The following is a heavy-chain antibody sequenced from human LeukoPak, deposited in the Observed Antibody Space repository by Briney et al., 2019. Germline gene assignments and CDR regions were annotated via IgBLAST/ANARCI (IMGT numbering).Heavy chain of an antibody. CDR3: AKNLVYGNSPG. CDR2: ISGSGGST. Sequence: GGSLRLSCAASGFTFSSYAMSWVRQAPGKGLEWVSAISGSGGSTYYADSVKGRFTISRDSSKNTLYLQMNSLRAEDTAVYYCAKNLVYGNSPGWGQGTLVTVSS. V-gene: IGHV3-23*01. CDR1: GFTFSSYA. J-gene: IGHJ4*02. D-gene: IGHD4-23*01.